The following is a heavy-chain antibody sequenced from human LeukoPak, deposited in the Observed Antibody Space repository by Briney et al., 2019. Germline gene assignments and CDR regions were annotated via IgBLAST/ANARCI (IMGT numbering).Heavy chain of an antibody. J-gene: IGHJ4*02. CDR3: ARIRGIAAAPTPGY. Sequence: ASVKVSCKASGYTFTSYDINWVRQATGQRLEWMGWMNPNSGNTGYAQKFQGRVTMTRNTSISTAYMEPSSLRSEDTAVYYCARIRGIAAAPTPGYWGQGTLVTVSS. CDR1: GYTFTSYD. V-gene: IGHV1-8*01. D-gene: IGHD6-13*01. CDR2: MNPNSGNT.